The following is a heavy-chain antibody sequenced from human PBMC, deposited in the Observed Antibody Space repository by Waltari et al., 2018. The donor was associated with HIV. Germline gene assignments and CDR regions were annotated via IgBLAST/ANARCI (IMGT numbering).Heavy chain of an antibody. CDR1: GFTFTFYW. J-gene: IGHJ4*02. CDR2: INQAVTER. Sequence: VQLVESGGGWVQPGGSLTLTCEASGFTFTFYWLSWVRQAPGKGLDWVDNINQAVTERQYVDSVRGRFTISRDNGKTSLFLQMNSLSVEDTAVYYCATTHGSGDYDNDFDYWGQGTLV. V-gene: IGHV3-7*01. CDR3: ATTHGSGDYDNDFDY. D-gene: IGHD3-10*01.